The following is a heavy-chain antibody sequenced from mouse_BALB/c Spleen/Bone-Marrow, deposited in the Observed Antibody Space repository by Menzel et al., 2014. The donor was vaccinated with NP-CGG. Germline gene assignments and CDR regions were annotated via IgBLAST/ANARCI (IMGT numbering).Heavy chain of an antibody. V-gene: IGHV6-6*02. CDR3: IRPFISGAMDY. Sequence: EVHLVESGGGLVQPGGSMKLSCVASGFTFSNYWMNWVRQSPEKGLEWVAEIRLKSTNYATHYAESVKGRFTTSRDDSKSLVYLQMNNLRAEDTGIYYCIRPFISGAMDYRGQGTSVTVSS. J-gene: IGHJ4*01. D-gene: IGHD1-2*01. CDR1: GFTFSNYW. CDR2: IRLKSTNYAT.